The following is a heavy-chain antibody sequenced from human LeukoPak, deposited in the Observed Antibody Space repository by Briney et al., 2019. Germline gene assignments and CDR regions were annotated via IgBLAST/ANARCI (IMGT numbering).Heavy chain of an antibody. CDR3: AKVSFPGIVVSQSFQH. CDR1: GFTFSSYG. J-gene: IGHJ1*01. D-gene: IGHD3-22*01. Sequence: GGSLRLSCAASGFTFSSYGMHWVRQAPGKGLEWVAFIRYGGSNKYYADSVKGRFTISRDNSKNTLYLQMNSLRAEDTAVYYCAKVSFPGIVVSQSFQHWGQGTLVTVSS. V-gene: IGHV3-30*02. CDR2: IRYGGSNK.